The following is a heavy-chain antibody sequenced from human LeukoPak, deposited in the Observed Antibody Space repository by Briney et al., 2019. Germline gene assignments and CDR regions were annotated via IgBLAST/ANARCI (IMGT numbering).Heavy chain of an antibody. J-gene: IGHJ4*02. CDR1: GFTFSSYA. V-gene: IGHV3-23*01. Sequence: PGGSLRLSCAASGFTFSSYAMSWVRQAPGMGLEWVSAFSGSGGNTYYADSVKGRFTISRDNSKNTLYLQMNTLRAEDTAVYYCAKTGSSRFDYWGQGTLVTVSS. D-gene: IGHD1-26*01. CDR2: FSGSGGNT. CDR3: AKTGSSRFDY.